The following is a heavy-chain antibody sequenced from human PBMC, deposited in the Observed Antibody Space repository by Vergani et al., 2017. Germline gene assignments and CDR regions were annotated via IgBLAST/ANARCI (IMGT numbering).Heavy chain of an antibody. Sequence: QVQLVQSGAEVKKPGASVKVSCKASGYTFTSYGISWVRQAPGQGLEWMGGISAYNGNTNYAQKLQGRVTMTTDTSTSTAYMELRSLRSDDTAVYYCARDRIVVVPAAILGYWGQGTLVTVSS. CDR2: ISAYNGNT. J-gene: IGHJ4*02. CDR3: ARDRIVVVPAAILGY. D-gene: IGHD2-2*01. CDR1: GYTFTSYG. V-gene: IGHV1-18*01.